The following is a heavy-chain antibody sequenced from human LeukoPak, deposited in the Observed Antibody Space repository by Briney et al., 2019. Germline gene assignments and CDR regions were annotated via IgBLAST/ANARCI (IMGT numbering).Heavy chain of an antibody. J-gene: IGHJ4*02. CDR1: GFTFSTYI. Sequence: GGSLRLSCAVSGFTFSTYIMNWVRQAPGKGLEWVSSITTSSTYIYYADSVKGRFTISRDNAKNSLYLQMNSLRAEDTAVYYCASPSYGDYRPVDYWGQGTLVTVSS. D-gene: IGHD4-17*01. CDR3: ASPSYGDYRPVDY. CDR2: ITTSSTYI. V-gene: IGHV3-21*01.